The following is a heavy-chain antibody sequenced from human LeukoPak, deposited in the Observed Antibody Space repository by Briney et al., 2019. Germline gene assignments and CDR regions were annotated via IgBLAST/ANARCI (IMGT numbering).Heavy chain of an antibody. CDR1: GYSFTNYW. J-gene: IGHJ4*02. D-gene: IGHD6-19*01. CDR3: ARHVDSSGWYYFDY. V-gene: IGHV5-51*01. CDR2: IYPGDSDT. Sequence: GESLKISCKGSGYSFTNYWIGWVRQMPGKGLEWMGIIYPGDSDTRYSPSFQGQVTISADKSISTAYLQWSSLKASDTAMYYRARHVDSSGWYYFDYWGQGTLVTVSS.